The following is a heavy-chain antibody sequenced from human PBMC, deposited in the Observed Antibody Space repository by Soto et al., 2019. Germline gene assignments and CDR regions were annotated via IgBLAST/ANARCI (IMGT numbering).Heavy chain of an antibody. CDR1: GYSISSSKW. CDR3: ARTGDCSSTSCYAFYYYGMDV. Sequence: SETLSLTCAVSGYSISSSKWWGWLRHPPGKGLEWIGYIYYSGSTYYNPSLKSRVTMSVDTSKNQFSLKLSSVTAVDTAVYYCARTGDCSSTSCYAFYYYGMDVWGQGTTV. V-gene: IGHV4-28*01. D-gene: IGHD2-2*01. J-gene: IGHJ6*02. CDR2: IYYSGST.